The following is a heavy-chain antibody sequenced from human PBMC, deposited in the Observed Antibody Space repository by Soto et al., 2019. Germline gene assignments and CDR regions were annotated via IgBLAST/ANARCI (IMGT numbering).Heavy chain of an antibody. CDR3: AREGRLWFGDRDTLNYYYYGMDV. Sequence: EASVKVSCKASGYTFTSYGISWVRQAPGQGLEWMGWISAYNGNTNYAQKLQGRVTMTTDTSTSTAYMELRSLRSDDTAVYYCAREGRLWFGDRDTLNYYYYGMDVWGQGTTVTVSS. J-gene: IGHJ6*02. CDR2: ISAYNGNT. D-gene: IGHD3-10*01. CDR1: GYTFTSYG. V-gene: IGHV1-18*01.